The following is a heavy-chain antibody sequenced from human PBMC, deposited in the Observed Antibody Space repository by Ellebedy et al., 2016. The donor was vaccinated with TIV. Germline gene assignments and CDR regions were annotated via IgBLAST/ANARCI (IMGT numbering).Heavy chain of an antibody. CDR3: ARMGDSGSNYYFDF. V-gene: IGHV2-26*01. Sequence: SGPTLVXPTETLTLTCTVSGISLTNGRVGVTWIRQAPGKALEWLAHIFPHDETSYNTSLKSRLTVSKDTSKNQVVLTMTNMDPVDTATYYCARMGDSGSNYYFDFWGQGTLVTVSS. CDR1: GISLTNGRVG. D-gene: IGHD3-22*01. CDR2: IFPHDET. J-gene: IGHJ4*02.